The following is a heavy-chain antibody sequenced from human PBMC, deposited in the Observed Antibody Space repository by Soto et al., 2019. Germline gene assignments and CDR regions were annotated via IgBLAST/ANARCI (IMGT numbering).Heavy chain of an antibody. J-gene: IGHJ3*02. D-gene: IGHD6-13*01. V-gene: IGHV3-23*01. CDR3: AKIPHSSSWYLDAFDI. CDR1: GFTFSSYA. Sequence: EVQLLESGGGLVQPGGSLRLSCAASGFTFSSYAMSWVRQAPGKGLEWVSAITNSGGSTYYADSVKGRSTISRDNSKNTPYMQMNSLRAEDTAVYYCAKIPHSSSWYLDAFDIWGQGTMVTVSS. CDR2: ITNSGGST.